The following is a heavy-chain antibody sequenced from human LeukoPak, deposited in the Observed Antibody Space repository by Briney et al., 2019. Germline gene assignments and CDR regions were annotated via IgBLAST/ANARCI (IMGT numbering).Heavy chain of an antibody. J-gene: IGHJ2*01. CDR3: AKDRTVGASYWYFDL. Sequence: PGGSLRLSCAASGVTLSSYAMSWARQDPGKGLEWVSGISSSGSGGNTYYAASVKGRFTISRDSSKNTLFLHMNTLRAEDTAIYYCAKDRTVGASYWYFDLWGRGTLVTVSS. D-gene: IGHD1-26*01. CDR1: GVTLSSYA. CDR2: ISSSGSGGNT. V-gene: IGHV3-23*01.